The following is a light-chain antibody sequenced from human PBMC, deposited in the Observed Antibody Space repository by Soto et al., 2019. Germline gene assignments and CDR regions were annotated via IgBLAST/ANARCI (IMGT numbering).Light chain of an antibody. CDR2: EVS. CDR1: SSDVGGYNY. Sequence: QSALTQPASVSGSPGQSITISCTGTSSDVGGYNYLSWYQQNPGKAPKVMIYEVSNRPSGVSNRLSGSKSGNTASLTISGLQAEDEADYYCRSYTTSGTPVFGGGTKLTVL. CDR3: RSYTTSGTPV. J-gene: IGLJ3*02. V-gene: IGLV2-14*01.